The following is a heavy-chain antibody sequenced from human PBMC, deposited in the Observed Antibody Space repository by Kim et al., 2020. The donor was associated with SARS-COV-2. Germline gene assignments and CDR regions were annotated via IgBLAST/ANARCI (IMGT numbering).Heavy chain of an antibody. CDR1: GGSISSSNW. Sequence: SETLSLTCAVSGGSISSSNWWSWVRQPPGKGLEWIGEIYHSGSTNYNPSLKSRVTISVDKSKNQFSLKLSSVTAADTAVYYCARDALGDFWSFFDYWGQGTLVTVSS. V-gene: IGHV4-4*02. CDR2: IYHSGST. J-gene: IGHJ4*02. D-gene: IGHD3-3*01. CDR3: ARDALGDFWSFFDY.